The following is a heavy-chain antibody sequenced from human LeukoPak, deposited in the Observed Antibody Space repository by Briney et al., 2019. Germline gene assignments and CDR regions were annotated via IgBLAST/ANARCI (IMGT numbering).Heavy chain of an antibody. D-gene: IGHD3-22*01. CDR1: GIIITSYW. Sequence: GGSLRLSCAASGIIITSYWMSWVRQTPGKGLEWVSAISGSGGSTYYADSVKGRFTISRDNSKNTLYLQMNSLRAEDTAVYYCAKADHYYDSSGYLFDYWGQGTLVTVSS. J-gene: IGHJ4*02. CDR3: AKADHYYDSSGYLFDY. V-gene: IGHV3-23*01. CDR2: ISGSGGST.